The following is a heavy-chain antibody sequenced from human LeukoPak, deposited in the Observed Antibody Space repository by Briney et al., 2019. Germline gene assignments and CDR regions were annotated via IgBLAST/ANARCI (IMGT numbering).Heavy chain of an antibody. J-gene: IGHJ4*02. CDR1: GYTFTSYD. D-gene: IGHD2-2*01. CDR2: MNPNRGNK. CDR3: ARVGLRYCSSTSCRDFDY. V-gene: IGHV1-8*01. Sequence: ASVKVSCTASGYTFTSYDINWVRQATGQGLEWMGCMNPNRGNKGYAQKLKGRFTMTRNNSISTGYMELSSLRSEDTAVYYCARVGLRYCSSTSCRDFDYWGQGTLVTVS.